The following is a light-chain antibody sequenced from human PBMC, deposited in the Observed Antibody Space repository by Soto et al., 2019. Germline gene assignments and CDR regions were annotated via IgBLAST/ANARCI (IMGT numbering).Light chain of an antibody. CDR3: QQYKTHWT. V-gene: IGKV3-15*01. CDR2: GAS. CDR1: QSVSSN. J-gene: IGKJ1*01. Sequence: EIVMTQSPATLSVSPGERATLSCRASQSVSSNLAWYQQKPGQAPRFLIYGASTRATGIPARFSGSGSGTEFTLTISSLQSEDFAVYYCQQYKTHWTFGPGTRVEIK.